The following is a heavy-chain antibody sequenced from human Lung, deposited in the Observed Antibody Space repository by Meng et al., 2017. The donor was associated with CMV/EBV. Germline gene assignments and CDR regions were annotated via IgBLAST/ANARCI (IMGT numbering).Heavy chain of an antibody. CDR1: GFTFSRYA. J-gene: IGHJ4*01. CDR3: AREYGSSSAFDY. D-gene: IGHD6-6*01. CDR2: ISFDGGTR. V-gene: IGHV3-30*14. Sequence: GGSLRLXCAASGFTFSRYAFHWVRQAPGKGLEWVAVISFDGGTRYYADSVKGRFTISRDSSRNSLYLQLNSLRPEDTAVYYCAREYGSSSAFDYWGHGTLVTVSS.